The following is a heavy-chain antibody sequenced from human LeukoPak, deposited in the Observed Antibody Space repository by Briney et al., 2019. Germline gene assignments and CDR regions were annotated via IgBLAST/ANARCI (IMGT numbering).Heavy chain of an antibody. D-gene: IGHD3-22*01. CDR2: ISGSGGST. Sequence: PGGTLRLSCAASGFTFSSYGMSWVRQAPGKGLEWVSAISGSGGSTYYADSVKGRFTISRDNSKNTLYLQMNSLRAEDTAVYYCAKDKSITMIVVVITGWDYWGQGTLVTVSS. V-gene: IGHV3-23*01. CDR3: AKDKSITMIVVVITGWDY. CDR1: GFTFSSYG. J-gene: IGHJ4*02.